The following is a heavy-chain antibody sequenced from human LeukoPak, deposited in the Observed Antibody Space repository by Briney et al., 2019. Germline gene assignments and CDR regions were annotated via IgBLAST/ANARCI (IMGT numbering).Heavy chain of an antibody. V-gene: IGHV4-34*01. CDR1: GGSFSGYY. D-gene: IGHD2-15*01. CDR3: ARGGCSGGSCYEDAFDI. J-gene: IGHJ3*02. Sequence: SETLSLTCAVYGGSFSGYYWSWIRQPPGKGLEWIGEINHSGSTNYNPSLKSRVTISVDTSKSQFSLKLSPVTAADTAVYYCARGGCSGGSCYEDAFDIWGQGTMVTVSS. CDR2: INHSGST.